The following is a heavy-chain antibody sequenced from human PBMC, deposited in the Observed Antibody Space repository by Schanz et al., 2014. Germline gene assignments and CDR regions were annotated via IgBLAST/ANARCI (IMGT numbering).Heavy chain of an antibody. CDR1: GFSFSDYW. D-gene: IGHD5-18*01. J-gene: IGHJ6*02. V-gene: IGHV3-74*02. CDR3: ARGGYSYGSGYYAMDV. Sequence: EVQLVESEGGLVQPGGSLRLSCEGSGFSFSDYWMGWVRQAPGKGLVWVSRIDRDGSRTNYADSVKGRFTISRDNAKSTVYLQMNSLGVEDMAVYYCARGGYSYGSGYYAMDVWGQGTTVTVSS. CDR2: IDRDGSRT.